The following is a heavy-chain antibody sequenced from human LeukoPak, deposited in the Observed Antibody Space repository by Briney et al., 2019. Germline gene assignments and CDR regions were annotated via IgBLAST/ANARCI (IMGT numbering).Heavy chain of an antibody. V-gene: IGHV3-23*01. D-gene: IGHD3-22*01. J-gene: IGHJ4*02. Sequence: GGSLRLSCAASGFTFSSYAMSWVRQAPGKGLEWVSAISGSGGSTYYADSVKGRFTISRDNSKNTLYLQMNSLRAEDTAVYYCAKPSVVVVIKPYFDNWGQGTLVTVPS. CDR1: GFTFSSYA. CDR3: AKPSVVVVIKPYFDN. CDR2: ISGSGGST.